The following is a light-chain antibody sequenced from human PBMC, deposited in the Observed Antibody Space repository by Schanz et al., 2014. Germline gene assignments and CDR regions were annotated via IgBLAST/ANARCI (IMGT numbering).Light chain of an antibody. CDR1: QGVSSY. CDR3: LQYNDWPWT. CDR2: GAS. J-gene: IGKJ1*01. V-gene: IGKV3-15*01. Sequence: EIVLTQSPATLSLSPGERATLSCRASQGVSSYLAWYQQKPGQAPRLLIYGASTRATGIPARFSGSGSGTEFTLTISSLQSEDFAVYYCLQYNDWPWTFGQGTKVEIK.